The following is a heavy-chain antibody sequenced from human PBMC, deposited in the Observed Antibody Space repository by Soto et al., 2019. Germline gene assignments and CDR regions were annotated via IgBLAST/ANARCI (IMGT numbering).Heavy chain of an antibody. J-gene: IGHJ4*02. CDR3: AFFECSGGSWYLFYY. D-gene: IGHD2-15*01. Sequence: SETLSLTCTVSGGSISSYYWSWIRQPPGKGLEWIGYIYYSGSTNYNPSLKSRVTISVDTSKNQFSLKLSSVTAADTAVYYCAFFECSGGSWYLFYYWGQGTPVPVS. CDR1: GGSISSYY. V-gene: IGHV4-59*01. CDR2: IYYSGST.